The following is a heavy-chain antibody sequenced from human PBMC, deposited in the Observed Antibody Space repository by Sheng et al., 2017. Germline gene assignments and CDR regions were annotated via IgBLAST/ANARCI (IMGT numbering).Heavy chain of an antibody. Sequence: EVQVVESGGDLVQPGGSLRLSCVVSGFSFSSYWMSWVRQAPGKGLEWVGQINEDGSEKHYVDSVKGRFTISRDNAKNSLYLQMNSLRAEDTAVYYCARDWDRSLDFWGQGTLVTVSS. J-gene: IGHJ4*02. V-gene: IGHV3-7*01. CDR2: INEDGSEK. CDR3: ARDWDRSLDF. CDR1: GFSFSSYW. D-gene: IGHD1-26*01.